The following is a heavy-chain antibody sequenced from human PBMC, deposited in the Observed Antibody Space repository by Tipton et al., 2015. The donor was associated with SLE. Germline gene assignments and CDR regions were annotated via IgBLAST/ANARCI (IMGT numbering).Heavy chain of an antibody. J-gene: IGHJ3*02. V-gene: IGHV4-61*10. D-gene: IGHD4-17*01. CDR3: AREDYGEYDDAFDI. Sequence: LRLSCTVSGASISSGRYYWSWIRQPAGKGLEWIGYISYRGATNYNPSLKSRVTISLDTSRSQFSLTVTPVTAADTAVYYCAREDYGEYDDAFDIWGQGTMVTVSS. CDR2: ISYRGAT. CDR1: GASISSGRYY.